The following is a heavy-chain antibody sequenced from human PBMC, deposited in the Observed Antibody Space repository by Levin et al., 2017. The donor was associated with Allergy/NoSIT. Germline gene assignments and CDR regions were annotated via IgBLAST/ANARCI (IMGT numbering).Heavy chain of an antibody. Sequence: GGSLRLSCAASGFTVSSYAMSWVRQAPGKGLEWVSAISGSGGSTYYADSVKGRFTISRDNSKNTLYLQMNSLRAEDTAVYYCAKHTVPGYYFDYWGQGTLVTVSS. D-gene: IGHD3-10*01. J-gene: IGHJ4*02. CDR1: GFTVSSYA. V-gene: IGHV3-23*01. CDR2: ISGSGGST. CDR3: AKHTVPGYYFDY.